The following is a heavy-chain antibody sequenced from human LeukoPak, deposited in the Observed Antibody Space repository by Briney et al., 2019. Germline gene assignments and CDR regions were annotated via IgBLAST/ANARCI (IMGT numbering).Heavy chain of an antibody. V-gene: IGHV3-15*04. D-gene: IGHD3-16*01. CDR2: IESKTDSGTT. CDR3: TRDEGDDYFDN. J-gene: IGHJ4*02. Sequence: GVSLRLSCAASGFPFSDTWMSWGRQAPGKGLEWVGRIESKTDSGTTEYAAPVKGRFTISRDDSKNTLYLQMNSLKTEDTAVYYCTRDEGDDYFDNWGQGTLVTVFS. CDR1: GFPFSDTW.